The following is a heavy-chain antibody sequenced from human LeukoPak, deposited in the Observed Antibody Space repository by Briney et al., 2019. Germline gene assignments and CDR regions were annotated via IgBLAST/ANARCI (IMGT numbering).Heavy chain of an antibody. D-gene: IGHD2-8*01. J-gene: IGHJ4*02. Sequence: PGRSLRLSCAASGFTFDDYAMHWVRQAPGKGLEWVSGISWNSGSIGYADSVKGRFTISRDNAKNSLYLQMNSLRAEDTALYYCAKDSMYDSTGYFDYRGQGTLVTVSS. CDR2: ISWNSGSI. CDR1: GFTFDDYA. V-gene: IGHV3-9*01. CDR3: AKDSMYDSTGYFDY.